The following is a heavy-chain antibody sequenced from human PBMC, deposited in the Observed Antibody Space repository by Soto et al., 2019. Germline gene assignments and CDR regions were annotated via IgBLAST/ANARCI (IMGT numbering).Heavy chain of an antibody. V-gene: IGHV1-46*01. CDR2: INSSGGST. J-gene: IGHJ4*02. D-gene: IGHD3-22*01. CDR1: GYTFTSYY. CDR3: ARDSRSGDSSGRLDY. Sequence: ASVKVSCKASGYTFTSYYMHWVRQAPGQGLEWMGIINSSGGSTSYAQKFQGRVTMTRDTSTSTVYMELSSLRSEDTAVYYCARDSRSGDSSGRLDYWGQGTLVTVSS.